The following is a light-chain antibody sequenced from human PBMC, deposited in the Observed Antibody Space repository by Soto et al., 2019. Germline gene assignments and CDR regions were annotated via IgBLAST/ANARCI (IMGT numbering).Light chain of an antibody. CDR1: QSVRSNY. Sequence: EIKLTQSPDTLSLSRGERATLSCRASQSVRSNYLAWYQQKPGQAPRFLIYDASSRATGIPDRFSGSGSGTDFTLTISRLEPEDFAVYYCQQYGSSPLTFGGGTKVDIK. J-gene: IGKJ4*01. CDR3: QQYGSSPLT. CDR2: DAS. V-gene: IGKV3-20*01.